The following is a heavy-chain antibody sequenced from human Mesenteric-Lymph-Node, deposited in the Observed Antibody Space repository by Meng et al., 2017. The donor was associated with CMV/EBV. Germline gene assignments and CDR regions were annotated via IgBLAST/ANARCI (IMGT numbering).Heavy chain of an antibody. V-gene: IGHV4-61*01. D-gene: IGHD2-2*01. Sequence: GSLRLSCTVSGGSVRTRTYFWGWIRQPPGKGLEWIGYIYYSGSTDYNPSLKSRVTISVDTSKNQFSLKLSSVTAADTAVYYCARARRIVVVPAANGKGGFYYYYYGMDVWGQGTTVTVSS. CDR3: ARARRIVVVPAANGKGGFYYYYYGMDV. CDR2: IYYSGST. J-gene: IGHJ6*02. CDR1: GGSVRTRTYF.